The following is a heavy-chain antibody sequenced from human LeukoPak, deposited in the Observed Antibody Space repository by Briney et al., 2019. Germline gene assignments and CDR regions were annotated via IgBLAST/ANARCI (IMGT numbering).Heavy chain of an antibody. CDR1: GYSISSGYY. D-gene: IGHD3-10*01. CDR2: IYHSGST. Sequence: PSETLSLTCTVSGYSISSGYYWGWIRQPPGKGLEWIGSIYHSGSTYYNPSLKSRVTISVDTSKNQFSLKLSSVTAADTAVYYCARGRFGEFTFDYWGQGTLVTVSS. V-gene: IGHV4-38-2*02. J-gene: IGHJ4*02. CDR3: ARGRFGEFTFDY.